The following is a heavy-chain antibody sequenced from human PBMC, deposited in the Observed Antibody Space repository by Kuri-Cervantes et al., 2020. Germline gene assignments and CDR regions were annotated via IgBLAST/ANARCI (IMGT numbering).Heavy chain of an antibody. D-gene: IGHD2-2*01. CDR1: GGTFGSYA. Sequence: ASVKVSCKASGGTFGSYAISWVRQAPGQGLEWMGWISAYNGNTNYAQKLQGRVTMTTDTSTSTAYMELRSLRSDDTAVYYCARIGYCSSTSCYDYWGQGTLVTVSS. CDR2: ISAYNGNT. V-gene: IGHV1-18*01. CDR3: ARIGYCSSTSCYDY. J-gene: IGHJ4*02.